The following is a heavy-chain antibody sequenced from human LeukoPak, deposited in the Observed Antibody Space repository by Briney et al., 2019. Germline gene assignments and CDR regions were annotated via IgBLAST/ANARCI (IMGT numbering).Heavy chain of an antibody. CDR2: ISYDGGDK. V-gene: IGHV3-30*18. CDR1: GFTFSSYG. Sequence: GGSLRLSCAASGFTFSSYGIHWVRQAPGKGLEWVAAISYDGGDKYYADSVKGRFTISRDNSKNTLYLQMNSPRAEDTAIYYCAKDRGDYTNWFDPWGQGTLVTVSS. D-gene: IGHD4-17*01. J-gene: IGHJ5*02. CDR3: AKDRGDYTNWFDP.